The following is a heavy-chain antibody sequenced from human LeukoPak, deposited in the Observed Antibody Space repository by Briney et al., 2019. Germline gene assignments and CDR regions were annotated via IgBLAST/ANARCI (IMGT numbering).Heavy chain of an antibody. CDR3: ARGTMFPYYFDY. CDR2: ISYDGSDK. D-gene: IGHD3-10*02. V-gene: IGHV3-30*04. J-gene: IGHJ4*02. Sequence: GGSLRLSCAASGFTFSRYAMHWVHQAPGKGLEWVALISYDGSDKYYADSVKGRFTISRDNAKNSLYLQMNSLRAEDTAVYYCARGTMFPYYFDYWGQGTLVTVSS. CDR1: GFTFSRYA.